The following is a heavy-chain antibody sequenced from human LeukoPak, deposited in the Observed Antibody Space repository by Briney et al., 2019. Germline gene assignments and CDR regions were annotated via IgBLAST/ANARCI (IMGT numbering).Heavy chain of an antibody. CDR1: GGSISSGGYS. D-gene: IGHD6-13*01. Sequence: PSETLSLTCAVSGGSISSGGYSWSWIRQPPGKGLEWIGYIYHSGSTYYNPSLKSRVTISADRSKNQFSLKLSSVTAADTAVYYCARGIAAAGINWFDPWGRGTLVTVSS. CDR2: IYHSGST. CDR3: ARGIAAAGINWFDP. V-gene: IGHV4-30-2*01. J-gene: IGHJ5*02.